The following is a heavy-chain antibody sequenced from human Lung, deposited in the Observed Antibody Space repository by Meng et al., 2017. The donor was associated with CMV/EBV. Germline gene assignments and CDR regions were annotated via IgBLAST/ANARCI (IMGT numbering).Heavy chain of an antibody. V-gene: IGHV3-30-3*01. CDR1: GVTFSDYA. Sequence: GGSLRLSCAVSGVTFSDYAMHWVRQAPGKGLEWVTMISYDGTSKFYADSVKGRFTVSRDNSRNTLYLHMNSLRGDDTAVYYCARDPSGSYTYYYGMDIWGQGTTVTGSS. CDR3: ARDPSGSYTYYYGMDI. D-gene: IGHD1-26*01. CDR2: ISYDGTSK. J-gene: IGHJ6*02.